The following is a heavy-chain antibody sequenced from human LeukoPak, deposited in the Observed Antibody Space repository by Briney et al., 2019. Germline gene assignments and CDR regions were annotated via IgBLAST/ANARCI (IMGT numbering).Heavy chain of an antibody. CDR1: GYTFTGYY. D-gene: IGHD2-21*02. CDR3: ARGCGGDCYDAFDI. J-gene: IGHJ3*02. Sequence: ASVKVSCKASGYTFTGYYMHWVRQAPGQGLEWMGWINPNSGGTNYAQKFQGRVTMTRGTSISTAYMELSRLRSEDTAVYYCARGCGGDCYDAFDIWGQGTVVAVSS. CDR2: INPNSGGT. V-gene: IGHV1-2*02.